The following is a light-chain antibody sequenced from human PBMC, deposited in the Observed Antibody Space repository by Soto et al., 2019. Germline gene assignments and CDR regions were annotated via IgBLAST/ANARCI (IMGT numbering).Light chain of an antibody. Sequence: EIVMTQSPATLSVSPGERATLSCRASQNVANYLDWYQQKPGQAPRLLIYESSNRATGIAARFSGSGSGTEFTLTISSLQTDDFSTYYCQQYHSYWTFGQGTKVDIK. CDR2: ESS. CDR3: QQYHSYWT. V-gene: IGKV3D-15*01. J-gene: IGKJ1*01. CDR1: QNVANY.